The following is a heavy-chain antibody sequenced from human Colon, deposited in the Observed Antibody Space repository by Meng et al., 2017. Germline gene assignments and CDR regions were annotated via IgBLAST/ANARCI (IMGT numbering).Heavy chain of an antibody. CDR2: IYYTGNT. J-gene: IGHJ5*02. Sequence: QVPLTDAGPGLVKPSETLSLPCTVSGASVSSDSHYWSWIRQSPGKGLEWIGYIYYTGNTNYNPSLASRVSMSLDTSKNHFSLHLTSVTAADTAIYYCARVNGDFDEAWFDPWGQGTLVTVSS. V-gene: IGHV4-61*03. D-gene: IGHD4-17*01. CDR1: GASVSSDSHY. CDR3: ARVNGDFDEAWFDP.